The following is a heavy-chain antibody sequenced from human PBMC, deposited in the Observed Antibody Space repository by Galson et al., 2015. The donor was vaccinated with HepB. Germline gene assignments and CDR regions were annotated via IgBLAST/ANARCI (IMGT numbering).Heavy chain of an antibody. CDR2: ISSSSSYI. V-gene: IGHV3-21*01. Sequence: SLRLSCAASGFTFSSYSMNWVRQAPGKGLEWVSSISSSSSYIYYADSVKGRFTISRDNAKNSLYLQMNSLRAEDTAVYYCARKGDYRLYYYYGMDVWGQGTTVTVSS. J-gene: IGHJ6*02. CDR1: GFTFSSYS. D-gene: IGHD4-17*01. CDR3: ARKGDYRLYYYYGMDV.